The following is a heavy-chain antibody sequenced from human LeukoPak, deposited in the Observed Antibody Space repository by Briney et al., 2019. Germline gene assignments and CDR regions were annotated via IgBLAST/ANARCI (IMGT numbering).Heavy chain of an antibody. V-gene: IGHV4-38-2*01. CDR3: ARAGSSGYYYFQH. D-gene: IGHD3-22*01. J-gene: IGHJ1*01. CDR2: IYHSGSI. Sequence: SETLSLTYVVSGYLISSGYSWGWIRQPPGKGLEWIGSIYHSGSIHYNPSLKSRVTISIDTSKNQFSLNLSSVTAADTAVYYCARAGSSGYYYFQHWGQGTLVTVSS. CDR1: GYLISSGYS.